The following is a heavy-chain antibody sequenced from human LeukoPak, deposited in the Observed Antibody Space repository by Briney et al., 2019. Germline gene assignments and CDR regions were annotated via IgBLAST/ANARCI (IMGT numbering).Heavy chain of an antibody. D-gene: IGHD3-10*01. CDR1: GFTFSSYE. CDR2: ISSSGSTI. CDR3: ARSHYGSGSRNWFDP. Sequence: GGSLRLSCAASGFTFSSYEMNWVRQAPGKGLEWVSYISSSGSTIYYADSVKGRFTISRDNAKNSLYLQMNSLRAEDTAVYYCARSHYGSGSRNWFDPWGQGTLVTVSS. V-gene: IGHV3-48*03. J-gene: IGHJ5*02.